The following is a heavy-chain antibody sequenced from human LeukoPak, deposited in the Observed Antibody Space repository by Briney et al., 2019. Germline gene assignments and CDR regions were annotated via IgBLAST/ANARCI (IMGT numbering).Heavy chain of an antibody. J-gene: IGHJ5*02. Sequence: SQTLSLTCTVSGGSISSGDYYWSWLRQPPGKGLEWIGYIYYSGSTYYNPSLKSRFTISVDTSKNQFSLKLSSVTAADTAVYYCARGSFIVVVPAADNWFDPWGQGTLVTVSS. D-gene: IGHD2-2*01. CDR3: ARGSFIVVVPAADNWFDP. CDR1: GGSISSGDYY. CDR2: IYYSGST. V-gene: IGHV4-30-4*08.